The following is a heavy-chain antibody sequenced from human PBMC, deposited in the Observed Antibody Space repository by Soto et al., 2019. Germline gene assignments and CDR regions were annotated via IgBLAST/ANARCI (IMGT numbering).Heavy chain of an antibody. CDR1: GGSISSYY. CDR3: ARVSGYCSSTSCYFYYYYMDV. D-gene: IGHD2-2*01. Sequence: SETLSLTCTVSGGSISSYYWSWIRQPPGKGLEWIGYIYYSGSTNYNPSLKSRVTISVDTSKNQFSLKLSSVTAADTAVYYCARVSGYCSSTSCYFYYYYMDVWGKGTTVTVSS. V-gene: IGHV4-59*01. J-gene: IGHJ6*03. CDR2: IYYSGST.